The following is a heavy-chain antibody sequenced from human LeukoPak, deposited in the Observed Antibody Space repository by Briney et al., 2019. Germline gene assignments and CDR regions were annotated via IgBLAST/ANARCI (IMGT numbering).Heavy chain of an antibody. CDR2: INHSGST. CDR1: GGSFSGYY. V-gene: IGHV4-34*01. J-gene: IGHJ6*02. D-gene: IGHD1-26*01. CDR3: ARHSLAYAGMDV. Sequence: SETLSLTCAVYGGSFSGYYWSWIRQPPGKGLEWIGEINHSGSTNYNPSLKSRVTISVDTSKNQFSLKLSSVTAADTAVYYCARHSLAYAGMDVWGQGTTVTVSS.